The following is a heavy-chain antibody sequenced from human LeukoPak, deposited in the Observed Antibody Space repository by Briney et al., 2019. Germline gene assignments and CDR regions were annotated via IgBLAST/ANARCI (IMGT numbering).Heavy chain of an antibody. Sequence: GGSLRLSCAASGFTVSSNYMSWVRQAPGKGLVWVSGIKSDGSRISYADSVKGRFTISRDNAKNTLYLQMNSLRAEDTAVYYCARDSSGTYWGQGTLVTVCS. V-gene: IGHV3-74*01. CDR3: ARDSSGTY. CDR1: GFTVSSNY. D-gene: IGHD6-19*01. CDR2: IKSDGSRI. J-gene: IGHJ4*02.